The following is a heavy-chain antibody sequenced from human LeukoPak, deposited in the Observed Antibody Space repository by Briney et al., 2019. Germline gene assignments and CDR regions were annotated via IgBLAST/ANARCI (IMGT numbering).Heavy chain of an antibody. J-gene: IGHJ4*02. Sequence: PGGSLRLSCAASGFTFSSYEMNWVRQAPGKGLEWVSYISSSGSTKYYADSVKGRITTSRDNAKKSMYLQMNSLRAEDTAVYYCARAFGSGSYSFWGQGTLVSVSS. CDR3: ARAFGSGSYSF. CDR2: ISSSGSTK. D-gene: IGHD3-10*01. V-gene: IGHV3-48*03. CDR1: GFTFSSYE.